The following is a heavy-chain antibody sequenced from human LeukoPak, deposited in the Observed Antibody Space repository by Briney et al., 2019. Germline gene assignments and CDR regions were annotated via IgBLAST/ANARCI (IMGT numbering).Heavy chain of an antibody. Sequence: SVKVSCKASGGTFNTYTISWVRQAPGQGLEWMGRIIPIFAITHYAQKFQGRVTISADKSMNTVYMDLSSLRSEDTAVYFCARDPGRGTPQATMTYNWFDPWGQGTLVTVSS. CDR2: IIPIFAIT. V-gene: IGHV1-69*04. CDR1: GGTFNTYT. J-gene: IGHJ5*02. D-gene: IGHD1-1*01. CDR3: ARDPGRGTPQATMTYNWFDP.